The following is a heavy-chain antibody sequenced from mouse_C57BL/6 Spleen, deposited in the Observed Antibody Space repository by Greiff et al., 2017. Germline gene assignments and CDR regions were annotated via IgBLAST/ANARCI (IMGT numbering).Heavy chain of an antibody. Sequence: SGAELVRPGTSVKVSCKASGYAFTNYLIEWVKQRPGQGLEWIGVINPGSGGTNYNEKFKGKATLTADKSSSTAYMQLSSLTSEDSAVYFCARDYSKGGTWFAYWGQGTLVTVSA. J-gene: IGHJ3*01. CDR3: ARDYSKGGTWFAY. D-gene: IGHD2-5*01. CDR1: GYAFTNYL. CDR2: INPGSGGT. V-gene: IGHV1-54*01.